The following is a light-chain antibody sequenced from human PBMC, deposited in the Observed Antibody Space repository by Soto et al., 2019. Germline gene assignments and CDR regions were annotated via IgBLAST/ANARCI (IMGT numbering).Light chain of an antibody. CDR2: DVT. CDR3: STWDDSLNGWV. CDR1: SRDVGGYDF. J-gene: IGLJ3*02. Sequence: QSVLTQPRSVSGSPGQSVTISCTGTSRDVGGYDFVSWYQKHPGKAPKLMIYDVTKRPSGVPDRFSGSKSGSSASLTISGLQAEDEADYYCSTWDDSLNGWVFGGGTKLTVL. V-gene: IGLV2-11*01.